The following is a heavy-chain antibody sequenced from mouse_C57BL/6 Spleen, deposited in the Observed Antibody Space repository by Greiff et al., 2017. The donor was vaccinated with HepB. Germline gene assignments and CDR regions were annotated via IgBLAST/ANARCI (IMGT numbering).Heavy chain of an antibody. Sequence: SGPDLVKPGASVKLPCKASGYTFTDYNMDWVKQSHGKSLEWIGDINPNNGCTIYNQKFKGKDTLTVDNSSSTTYMELRRLTSVDTAVYYCARSSNYFAYWGQGTLVTVSA. D-gene: IGHD2-5*01. CDR1: GYTFTDYN. J-gene: IGHJ3*01. CDR2: INPNNGCT. CDR3: ARSSNYFAY. V-gene: IGHV1-18*01.